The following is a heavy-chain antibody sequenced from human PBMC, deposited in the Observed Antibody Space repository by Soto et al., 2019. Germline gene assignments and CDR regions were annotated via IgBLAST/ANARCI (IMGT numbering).Heavy chain of an antibody. CDR1: GYTFTSYA. CDR3: AQGGYSYGYGGGWFDP. D-gene: IGHD5-18*01. V-gene: IGHV1-3*01. J-gene: IGHJ5*02. CDR2: INAGNGNT. Sequence: QVQLVQSGAEVKKPGASVKVSCKASGYTFTSYAMHWVRQAPGQRLEWMGWINAGNGNTKYSQKFQGRVTITRDTSASTAYMELSSLRSEDTAVYYCAQGGYSYGYGGGWFDPWGQGTLVTVSS.